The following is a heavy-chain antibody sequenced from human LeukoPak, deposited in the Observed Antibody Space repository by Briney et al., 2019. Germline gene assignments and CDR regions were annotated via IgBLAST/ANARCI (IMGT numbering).Heavy chain of an antibody. Sequence: SETLSLTCTVSGGSINSYYWRWIRQPPGKGLEWIGYIYYSGYTNYNPSLKSRVTISVDTSKNQFSLKLSSVTAADAAVYYCASSKTNGDSSGWYAWFDPWGQGTLVTVSS. CDR1: GGSINSYY. J-gene: IGHJ5*02. CDR3: ASSKTNGDSSGWYAWFDP. D-gene: IGHD6-19*01. CDR2: IYYSGYT. V-gene: IGHV4-59*01.